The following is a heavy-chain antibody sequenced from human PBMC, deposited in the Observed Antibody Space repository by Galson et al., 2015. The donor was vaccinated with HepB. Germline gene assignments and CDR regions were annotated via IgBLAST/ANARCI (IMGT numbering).Heavy chain of an antibody. D-gene: IGHD5/OR15-5a*01. Sequence: SLRLSCAASGFTVSSTYMSWVRQAPGKGLEWVSIIYSGGTTYYTDSVKGRFTISRDNSGNTLYLQMNSLRAEDTAVYYRARSLRYYFYYMDVWGKGTTVTVSS. CDR2: IYSGGTT. V-gene: IGHV3-53*01. CDR3: ARSLRYYFYYMDV. CDR1: GFTVSSTY. J-gene: IGHJ6*03.